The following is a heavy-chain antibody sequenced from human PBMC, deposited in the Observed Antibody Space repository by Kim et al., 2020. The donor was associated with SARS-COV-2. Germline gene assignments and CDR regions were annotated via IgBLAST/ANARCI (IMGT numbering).Heavy chain of an antibody. D-gene: IGHD4-17*01. CDR1: GGSFSGYY. CDR3: ARGDYVRGRFDY. V-gene: IGHV4-34*01. J-gene: IGHJ4*02. Sequence: SETLSLTCAVYGGSFSGYYWSWIRQPPGKGLEWIGEINHSGSTNYNPSLKSRVTISVDTSKNQFSLKLSSVTAADTAVYYCARGDYVRGRFDYWGQGTLVTVSS. CDR2: INHSGST.